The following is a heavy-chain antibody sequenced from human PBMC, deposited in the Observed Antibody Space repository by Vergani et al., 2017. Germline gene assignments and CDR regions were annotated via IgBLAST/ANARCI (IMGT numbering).Heavy chain of an antibody. CDR2: ITTNSKYI. V-gene: IGHV3-21*01. Sequence: EVQLVESGGALVKPGGSLRLSCAASGFTFSTYSMNWVRQAPGKGLEWVSSITTNSKYIYYADSVKGRFTISRDNAKNSLYMQMNSLRVEDTAVYYCATDSCSGGACPRDYWGQGTLVTVSS. CDR1: GFTFSTYS. CDR3: ATDSCSGGACPRDY. J-gene: IGHJ4*02. D-gene: IGHD2-15*01.